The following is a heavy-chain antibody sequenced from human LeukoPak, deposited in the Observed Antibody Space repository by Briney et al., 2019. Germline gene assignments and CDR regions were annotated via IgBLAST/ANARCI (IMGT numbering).Heavy chain of an antibody. J-gene: IGHJ4*02. CDR3: AKSPVSSCRGSFCYPFDY. Sequence: ETLSLTCDVYGGSFSGYYWSWVRQIPGKGLEWVSAISGSDDGTYYADSVKGRFTISRDNSRNTLYLQMNTLRAEDTAVYFCAKSPVSSCRGSFCYPFDYWGQGNLVTVSS. CDR2: ISGSDDGT. D-gene: IGHD2-15*01. CDR1: GGSFSGYY. V-gene: IGHV3-23*01.